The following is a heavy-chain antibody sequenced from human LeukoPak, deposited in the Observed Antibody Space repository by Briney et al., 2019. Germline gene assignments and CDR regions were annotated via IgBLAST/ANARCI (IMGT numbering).Heavy chain of an antibody. CDR3: ARDIMVGATRAFDI. Sequence: SETLSLTCTVSGYSISSGYDWGWLRQTPGKGLEGIDIIYHSWSTYYNPSHKSRVTISVDTSKNQISLKLSSVTVADTAVYYCARDIMVGATRAFDIWGQGTMVTVSS. J-gene: IGHJ3*02. CDR1: GYSISSGYD. CDR2: IYHSWST. V-gene: IGHV4-38-2*02. D-gene: IGHD1-26*01.